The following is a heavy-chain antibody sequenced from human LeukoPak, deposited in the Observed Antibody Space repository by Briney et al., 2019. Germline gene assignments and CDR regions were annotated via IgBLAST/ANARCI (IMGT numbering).Heavy chain of an antibody. V-gene: IGHV3-33*01. CDR3: ARDRGAAAGTVAYYFDY. J-gene: IGHJ4*02. CDR1: GFTFSSDG. CDR2: IWYDGGNK. D-gene: IGHD6-13*01. Sequence: LTGGSLRLSCAASGFTFSSDGMHWVRQAPGKGLEWVAVIWYDGGNKYYADSVKGRFTISRDNSKNTLYLQMNSLRAEDTAMYYYARDRGAAAGTVAYYFDYWGQGTLVTVSS.